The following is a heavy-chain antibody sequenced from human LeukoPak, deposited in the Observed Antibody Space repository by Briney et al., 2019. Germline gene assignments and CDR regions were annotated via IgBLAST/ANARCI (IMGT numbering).Heavy chain of an antibody. CDR3: ARVFRCSSTSCYRSHYDWFDP. CDR1: GYTFTSYG. V-gene: IGHV1-18*01. Sequence: ASVKVSCKASGYTFTSYGISWVRQAPGQGLEWMGWISAYNGNTNYAQKLQGRVTMTTDTSTSTAHMELRSLRSDDTAVYYCARVFRCSSTSCYRSHYDWFDPWGQGTLVTVSS. D-gene: IGHD2-2*02. CDR2: ISAYNGNT. J-gene: IGHJ5*02.